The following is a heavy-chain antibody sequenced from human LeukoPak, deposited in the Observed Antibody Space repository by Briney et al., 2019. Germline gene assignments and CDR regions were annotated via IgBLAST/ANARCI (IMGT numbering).Heavy chain of an antibody. CDR3: ARGLPRNDFWSGFATDWFDP. D-gene: IGHD3-3*01. CDR1: GGSFSGYY. Sequence: SETLSLTCAVYGGSFSGYYWSWIRQPPGRGLEWIGEINHSGSTNYNPSLRSRVTISLDRPKKQFSLKLSSVNVADTAVYYCARGLPRNDFWSGFATDWFDPWGRGTLVTVSS. CDR2: INHSGST. J-gene: IGHJ5*02. V-gene: IGHV4-34*01.